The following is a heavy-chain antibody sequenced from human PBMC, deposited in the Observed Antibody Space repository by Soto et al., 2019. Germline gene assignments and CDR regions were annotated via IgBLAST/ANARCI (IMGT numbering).Heavy chain of an antibody. D-gene: IGHD2-15*01. CDR3: AGGGYCSGGSCYTRFDY. J-gene: IGHJ4*02. V-gene: IGHV3-23*01. Sequence: GGSLRLSCAASGFTFSSYAMSWVRQAPGKGLEWVSAISGSGGSTYYADSVKGRFTISRDNSKNTLYLQMNSLRAEDTAVYYCAGGGYCSGGSCYTRFDYWGQGTLVTVSS. CDR2: ISGSGGST. CDR1: GFTFSSYA.